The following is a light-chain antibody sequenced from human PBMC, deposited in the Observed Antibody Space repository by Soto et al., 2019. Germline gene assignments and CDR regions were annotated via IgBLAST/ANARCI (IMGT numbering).Light chain of an antibody. V-gene: IGKV3-15*01. CDR3: QQYNNGPPRT. Sequence: EIVMPPSPASLYVSPGEPATLSCMSSQSISTSLAWYQQKPGQAPSLLIYGASTRATGSPARFSGSGSGTEFTLTISSLQSEDYALYYCQQYNNGPPRTCGQGTKLEIK. J-gene: IGKJ2*01. CDR2: GAS. CDR1: QSISTS.